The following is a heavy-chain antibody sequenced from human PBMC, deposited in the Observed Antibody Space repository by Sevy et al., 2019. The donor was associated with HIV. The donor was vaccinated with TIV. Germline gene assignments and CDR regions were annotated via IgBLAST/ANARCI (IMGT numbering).Heavy chain of an antibody. Sequence: ASVKVSCKASGGTFSSYAIGWVRQAPGQGLEWMGGIIPIFGTANYAQKFQGRVTITADESTSTAYMELSSLRSEDTAVYSCARGGGIAQHYYYYYIDVRGKGTTVTVSS. CDR2: IIPIFGTA. CDR1: GGTFSSYA. V-gene: IGHV1-69*13. J-gene: IGHJ6*03. D-gene: IGHD6-13*01. CDR3: ARGGGIAQHYYYYYIDV.